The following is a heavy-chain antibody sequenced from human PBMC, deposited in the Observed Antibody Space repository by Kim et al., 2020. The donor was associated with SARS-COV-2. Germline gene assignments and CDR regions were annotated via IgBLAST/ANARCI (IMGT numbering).Heavy chain of an antibody. J-gene: IGHJ3*02. D-gene: IGHD3-10*01. CDR3: ARGYGSGSYSAFDI. V-gene: IGHV4-4*02. Sequence: SETLSLTCAVSGGSISSSNWWSWVRQPPGKGLEWIGEIYHSGSTNYNPSLKSRVTISVDKSKNQFSLKLSSVTAADTAVYYCARGYGSGSYSAFDIWGQGTMVTVSS. CDR1: GGSISSSNW. CDR2: IYHSGST.